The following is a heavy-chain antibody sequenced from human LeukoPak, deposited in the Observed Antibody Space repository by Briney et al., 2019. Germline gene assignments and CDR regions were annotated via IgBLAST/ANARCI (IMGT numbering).Heavy chain of an antibody. CDR2: ISAYNGNT. J-gene: IGHJ6*02. CDR1: GYTFTSYG. D-gene: IGHD1-26*01. CDR3: ARRMEWELHYCYYGMDV. V-gene: IGHV1-18*01. Sequence: ASVKVSCKASGYTFTSYGISWVRQAPGQGLEWMGWISAYNGNTNYAQKLQGRVTMTTDTSTSTAYMELRSLRSDDTAVYYCARRMEWELHYCYYGMDVWGQGTTVTVSS.